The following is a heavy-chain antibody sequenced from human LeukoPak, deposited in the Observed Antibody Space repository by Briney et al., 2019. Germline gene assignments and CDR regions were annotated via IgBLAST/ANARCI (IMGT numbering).Heavy chain of an antibody. Sequence: KASETLSLTCTVSGGSISSYYWSWIRQPPGKGLEWIGYIYYSGSTNYNPSLKSRVTISVDTSKNQFSLKLSSATAADTAVYYCARGIPWFGELSINYYMDVWGKGTTVTISS. V-gene: IGHV4-59*01. D-gene: IGHD3-10*01. CDR3: ARGIPWFGELSINYYMDV. CDR2: IYYSGST. J-gene: IGHJ6*03. CDR1: GGSISSYY.